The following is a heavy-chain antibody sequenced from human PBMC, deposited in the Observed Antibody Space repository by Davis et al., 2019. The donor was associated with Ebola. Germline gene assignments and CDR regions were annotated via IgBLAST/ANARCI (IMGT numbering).Heavy chain of an antibody. J-gene: IGHJ4*02. CDR2: INPHNGNT. CDR1: GYTFTSYA. Sequence: ASVKVSCKASGYTFTSYAMHWVRQAPGQRLEWMGWINPHNGNTNYAQKLQGRVTMTTDTSTSTAYMELRSLRSDDTAVYYCARDYLRAADYWGQGTLVTVSS. D-gene: IGHD3-16*02. CDR3: ARDYLRAADY. V-gene: IGHV1-18*01.